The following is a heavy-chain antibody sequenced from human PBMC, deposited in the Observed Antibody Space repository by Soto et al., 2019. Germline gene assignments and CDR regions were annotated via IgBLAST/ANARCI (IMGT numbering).Heavy chain of an antibody. Sequence: TLSLTCSVSGGTINSGDYFWSWIRQPPGKGLEWIGSIFYTGSTYYSPSLKSRASMSMDTSKILFSLRLRSLTAADTAVYFCARVKATLYRDYYFDYWGQGTLVTVSS. D-gene: IGHD5-12*01. CDR1: GGTINSGDYF. CDR2: IFYTGST. V-gene: IGHV4-30-4*01. CDR3: ARVKATLYRDYYFDY. J-gene: IGHJ4*02.